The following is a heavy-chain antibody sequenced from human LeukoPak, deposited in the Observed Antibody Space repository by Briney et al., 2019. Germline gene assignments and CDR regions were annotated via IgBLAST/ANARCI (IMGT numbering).Heavy chain of an antibody. V-gene: IGHV4-59*11. Sequence: SETLSLTCTVSGDSISSHYWTWIRQPPGKRLEWIGYIYYSGITNYNPSLTSRVTISLDTSKSQFSLKLSSVTAADTAVYYCAREIITISGVATFDPWGQGTLVTVSS. J-gene: IGHJ5*02. D-gene: IGHD3-3*01. CDR2: IYYSGIT. CDR3: AREIITISGVATFDP. CDR1: GDSISSHY.